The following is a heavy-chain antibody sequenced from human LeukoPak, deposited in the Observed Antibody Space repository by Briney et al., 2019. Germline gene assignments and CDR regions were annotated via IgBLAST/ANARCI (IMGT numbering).Heavy chain of an antibody. CDR1: GYTFTSYD. CDR3: ARGTAITRGGDFDY. V-gene: IGHV1-8*01. J-gene: IGHJ4*02. CDR2: MNPNSGNT. D-gene: IGHD3-16*01. Sequence: ASVKVSCKASGYTFTSYDINWVRQAPGQGLEWMGWMNPNSGNTGYAQKFQGRVTMTRNTSISTAYMELSSLRSEDTAVYYCARGTAITRGGDFDYWGQGTLVTVSS.